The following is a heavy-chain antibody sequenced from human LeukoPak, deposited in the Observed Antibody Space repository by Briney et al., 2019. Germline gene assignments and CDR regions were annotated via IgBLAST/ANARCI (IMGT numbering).Heavy chain of an antibody. J-gene: IGHJ4*02. V-gene: IGHV3-48*04. CDR3: ASEVGATGLFDY. D-gene: IGHD1-26*01. CDR1: GFTFSSYS. Sequence: GGSLRLSCAASGFTFSSYSMNWVRQAPGKGLEWVSYISSSGSTIYYADSVKGRFTISRDNAKNSLYLQMNSLRAEDTAVYYCASEVGATGLFDYWGQGTLVTVSS. CDR2: ISSSGSTI.